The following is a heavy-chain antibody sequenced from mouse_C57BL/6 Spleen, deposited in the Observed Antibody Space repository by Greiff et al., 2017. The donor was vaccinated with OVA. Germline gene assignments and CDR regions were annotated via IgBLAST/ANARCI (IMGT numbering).Heavy chain of an antibody. J-gene: IGHJ4*01. Sequence: QVHVKQSGAELARPGASVKLSCKASGYTFTSYGISWVKQRTGQGLEWIGEIYPRSGNTYYNEKFKGKATLTADKSSSTAYMELRSLTSEDSAVYFCARSPITTVVATDAMDYWGQGTSVTVSS. CDR3: ARSPITTVVATDAMDY. CDR1: GYTFTSYG. V-gene: IGHV1-81*01. D-gene: IGHD1-1*01. CDR2: IYPRSGNT.